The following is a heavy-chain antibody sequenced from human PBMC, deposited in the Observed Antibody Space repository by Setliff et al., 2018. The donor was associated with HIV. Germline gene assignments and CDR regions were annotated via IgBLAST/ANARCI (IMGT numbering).Heavy chain of an antibody. D-gene: IGHD6-19*01. Sequence: RASVKVSCKASGYTLGGNYMHWVRQAPGQGLEWMGWINPNSGGTNYAQKFQGRVTMTRDTSISTAYMELSRVKSDDTAVYYCARDSKIAVAGGDYYYMDVWGKGTTVTVS. CDR3: ARDSKIAVAGGDYYYMDV. CDR1: GYTLGGNY. V-gene: IGHV1-2*02. CDR2: INPNSGGT. J-gene: IGHJ6*03.